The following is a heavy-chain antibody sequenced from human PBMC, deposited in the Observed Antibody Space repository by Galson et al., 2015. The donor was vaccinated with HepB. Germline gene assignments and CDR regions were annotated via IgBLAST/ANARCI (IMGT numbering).Heavy chain of an antibody. V-gene: IGHV3-23*01. D-gene: IGHD4-23*01. CDR1: GFTFSIYA. CDR2: VSGNGGTT. J-gene: IGHJ4*02. CDR3: AKDRAGSNYGGKTGLPLDN. Sequence: SLRLSCAASGFTFSIYAMSWVRQAPGKGLEWVPTVSGNGGTTFYADSVKGRFTISRDKSKNTLFLQMNSLRAEDTAIYYCAKDRAGSNYGGKTGLPLDNWGQGTLVSVSS.